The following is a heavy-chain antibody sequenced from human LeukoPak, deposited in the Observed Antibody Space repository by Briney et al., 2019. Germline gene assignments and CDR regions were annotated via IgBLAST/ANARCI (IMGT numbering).Heavy chain of an antibody. CDR3: ARGASIVAAGKIDY. Sequence: SETLSLTCAVYGGSFSGYYWSWIRQPPGKGLEWIGEINHSGSTNYNPSLKSRVTISVDTSKNQFSLKLSSATAADTAVYYCARGASIVAAGKIDYWGQGTLVTVSS. J-gene: IGHJ4*02. CDR2: INHSGST. CDR1: GGSFSGYY. D-gene: IGHD6-13*01. V-gene: IGHV4-34*01.